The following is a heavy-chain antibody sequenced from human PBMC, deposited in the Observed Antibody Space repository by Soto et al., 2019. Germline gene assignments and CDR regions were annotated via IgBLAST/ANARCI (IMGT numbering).Heavy chain of an antibody. J-gene: IGHJ4*02. CDR1: GFNFNNYA. D-gene: IGHD6-19*01. CDR3: ATFMAVSGLGWGRASEN. V-gene: IGHV3-23*01. CDR2: ISSNADTT. Sequence: EVHLLESGGGLVQPGGSLRLSCAASGFNFNNYAMSWVRQAPGERPEWVSFISSNADTTYYADSVKGRFTISRDNSRNTLFLQMNTLGAEDTAIYYCATFMAVSGLGWGRASENWGQGARVTVSS.